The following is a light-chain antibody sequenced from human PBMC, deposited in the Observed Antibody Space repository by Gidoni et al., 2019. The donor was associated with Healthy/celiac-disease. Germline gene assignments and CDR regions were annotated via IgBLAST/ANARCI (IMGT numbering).Light chain of an antibody. CDR2: DAS. CDR1: QDISNY. J-gene: IGKJ4*01. V-gene: IGKV1-33*01. Sequence: DIQMTQSPSSLSASVGDRVTITCQASQDISNYLNWYQQKPGKAPKLLIYDASNLETGVPSRFSGSGSGTDFTFTISSLQPEDIATYYCQQYDNPALTFXGXTKVEIQ. CDR3: QQYDNPALT.